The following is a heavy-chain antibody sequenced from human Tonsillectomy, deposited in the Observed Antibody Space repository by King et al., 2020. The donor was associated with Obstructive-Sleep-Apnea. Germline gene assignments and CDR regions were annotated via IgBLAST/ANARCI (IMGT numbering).Heavy chain of an antibody. CDR1: GFTFADYA. CDR2: IRWNRGSI. CDR3: AKAHSSGYYEDYYYGMDV. Sequence: QLVQSGGGLVQPGRSLRLSCAASGFTFADYAMHWVRQAPGKGLEWVSGIRWNRGSIAYADSVKGRFTISRDNAKNSLYLQMNSLRAEDTALYYCAKAHSSGYYEDYYYGMDVWGQGTTVTVSS. D-gene: IGHD3-22*01. V-gene: IGHV3-9*01. J-gene: IGHJ6*02.